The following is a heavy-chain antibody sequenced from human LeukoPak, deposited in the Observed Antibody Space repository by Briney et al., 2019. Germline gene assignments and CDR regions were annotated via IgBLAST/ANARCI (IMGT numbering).Heavy chain of an antibody. D-gene: IGHD2-15*01. CDR2: ISGSGGST. J-gene: IGHJ4*02. CDR3: AKDRDLDPGSFDY. V-gene: IGHV3-23*01. Sequence: GGSLRLSCAASGFTFSSYAMSWVRQAPGKGLEWVSAISGSGGSTYYADSVKGRFTISRDNSKNTLYPQMNSLRAEDTAVYYCAKDRDLDPGSFDYWGQGTLVTVSS. CDR1: GFTFSSYA.